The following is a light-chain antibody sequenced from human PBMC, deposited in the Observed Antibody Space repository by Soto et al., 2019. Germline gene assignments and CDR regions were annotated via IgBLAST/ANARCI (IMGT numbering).Light chain of an antibody. V-gene: IGKV1-13*02. Sequence: AIQLTQSPSSLSASVGDRVTITCRASQGISSALAWYQQKPGKAPKLLIYDASSLESGVPSRFSGSGSGTDFTLTISSLQPEDFATYYSQQFNSWAFGQGTKVEIK. CDR1: QGISSA. J-gene: IGKJ1*01. CDR2: DAS. CDR3: QQFNSWA.